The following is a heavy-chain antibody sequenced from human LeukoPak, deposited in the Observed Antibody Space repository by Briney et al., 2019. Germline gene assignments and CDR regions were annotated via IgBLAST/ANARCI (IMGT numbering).Heavy chain of an antibody. V-gene: IGHV3-15*01. CDR1: GFTFSNAW. CDR2: IKSKTDGGTT. Sequence: GGSLRLSCAASGFTFSNAWMSWVRQAPRKGLEWVGRIKSKTDGGTTDYAAPVKGRFTISRDDSKNTLYLQMNSLTTEDTAVYYCTTGGNMVRGVSSYWGQGTLVTVSS. J-gene: IGHJ4*02. D-gene: IGHD3-10*01. CDR3: TTGGNMVRGVSSY.